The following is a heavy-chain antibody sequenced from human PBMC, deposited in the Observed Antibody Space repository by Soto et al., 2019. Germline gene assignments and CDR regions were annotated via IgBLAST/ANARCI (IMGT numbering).Heavy chain of an antibody. CDR3: ARERPLRFLEWLSNHWYFDL. V-gene: IGHV4-30-4*01. D-gene: IGHD3-3*01. Sequence: SSETLSLTCTVSGGSISSGDYYWSWIRQPPGKGLEWIGYIYYSGSTYYNPSLKSRVTISVDTSKNQFSLKLSSVTAADTAVYYCARERPLRFLEWLSNHWYFDLWGRGTMVTVSS. J-gene: IGHJ2*01. CDR2: IYYSGST. CDR1: GGSISSGDYY.